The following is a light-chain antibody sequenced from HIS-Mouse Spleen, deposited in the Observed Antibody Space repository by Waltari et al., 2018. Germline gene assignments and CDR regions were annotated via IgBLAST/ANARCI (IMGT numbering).Light chain of an antibody. Sequence: SYELTQPPLVSVSPGQTARTTCSGDALPKKYAYWYQQKSGHAPVLVIYEDSKRPLGIPERFSGSSSGTMATLTISGAQVEDEADYYCYSTDSSGNHRVFGGGTKLTVL. CDR1: ALPKKY. J-gene: IGLJ2*01. V-gene: IGLV3-10*01. CDR3: YSTDSSGNHRV. CDR2: EDS.